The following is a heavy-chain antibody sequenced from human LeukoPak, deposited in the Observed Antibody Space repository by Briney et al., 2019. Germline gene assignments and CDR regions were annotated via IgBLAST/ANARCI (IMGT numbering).Heavy chain of an antibody. CDR1: GFTFSNAW. CDR2: IKSKTDGGTT. CDR3: TTVMNFPGLADY. J-gene: IGHJ4*02. V-gene: IGHV3-15*01. D-gene: IGHD3-3*01. Sequence: GGSLRLSCAASGFTFSNAWMSWVRPAPGKGLEWVGRIKSKTDGGTTDYAAPVKGRFTISRDDSKNTLYLQMNSLKTGDTAVYYCTTVMNFPGLADYWGQGTLVTVSS.